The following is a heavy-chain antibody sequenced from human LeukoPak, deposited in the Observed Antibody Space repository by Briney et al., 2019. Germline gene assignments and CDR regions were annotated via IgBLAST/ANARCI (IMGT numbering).Heavy chain of an antibody. J-gene: IGHJ3*02. CDR3: ARGPYSYDSSGAFDI. D-gene: IGHD3-22*01. V-gene: IGHV4-59*08. CDR1: GGSISSYY. CDR2: IYDSGNT. Sequence: SETLSLTCTVSGGSISSYYWSWIRQPPGKGLEWIGNIYDSGNTNYNPSLKSRVTISVDTSKNQFSLKLSSVTAADTAVYFCARGPYSYDSSGAFDIWGQGTMVTVSS.